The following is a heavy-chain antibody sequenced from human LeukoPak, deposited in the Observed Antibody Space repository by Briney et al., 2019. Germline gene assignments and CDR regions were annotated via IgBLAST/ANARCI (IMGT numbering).Heavy chain of an antibody. V-gene: IGHV1-2*02. Sequence: GASVKVSCTASGYTFTGYYMHWVRQAPGQGLEWMGWINPNSGGTNYAQKFQGRVTMTRDTSISTAYMELSRLRSDDTAVYYCARGRIAVAEWFDPWGQGTLVTVSS. D-gene: IGHD6-19*01. CDR3: ARGRIAVAEWFDP. J-gene: IGHJ5*02. CDR1: GYTFTGYY. CDR2: INPNSGGT.